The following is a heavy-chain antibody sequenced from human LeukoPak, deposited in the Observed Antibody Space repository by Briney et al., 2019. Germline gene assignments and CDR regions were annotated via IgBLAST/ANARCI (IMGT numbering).Heavy chain of an antibody. CDR1: GYAFTGYL. J-gene: IGHJ3*02. Sequence: GASVKVSCKASGYAFTGYLIYWVRQAPGQGLEWMGWINPNSGGTNYAQKFQGRVTMTRDTSISTAYMELSRLRSDDTAVYYCARDRQGQLWFGADAFDIWGQGTMVTVSS. D-gene: IGHD3-10*01. CDR3: ARDRQGQLWFGADAFDI. V-gene: IGHV1-2*02. CDR2: INPNSGGT.